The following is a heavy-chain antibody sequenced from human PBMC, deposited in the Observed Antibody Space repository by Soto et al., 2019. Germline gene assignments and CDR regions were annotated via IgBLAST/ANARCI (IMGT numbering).Heavy chain of an antibody. V-gene: IGHV1-8*02. Sequence: GASVKVSCKASGGTFSSYAISWVRQATGQGLEWMGWLNPNSGDTGYAQKFQGRVTLTRNTSINTAYIELSSLTSDDTAVYYCATSGGGWYLYWGQGTLVTVSS. CDR2: LNPNSGDT. CDR1: GGTFSSYA. D-gene: IGHD6-19*01. CDR3: ATSGGGWYLY. J-gene: IGHJ4*02.